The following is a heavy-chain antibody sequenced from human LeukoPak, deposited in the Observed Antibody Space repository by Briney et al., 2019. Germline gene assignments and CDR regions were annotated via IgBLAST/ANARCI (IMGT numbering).Heavy chain of an antibody. D-gene: IGHD6-19*01. CDR3: ARKGSSGWYMDYFDY. CDR2: ISSSGNTI. J-gene: IGHJ4*02. V-gene: IGHV3-48*03. Sequence: GGSLRFSCAASGFTFSSYEMNWVRQAPGKGLDWVSYISSSGNTIYYADSLKGRFTISRDNAKNSLYLQMNSLRAEDTAVYYCARKGSSGWYMDYFDYWGQGALVTVSS. CDR1: GFTFSSYE.